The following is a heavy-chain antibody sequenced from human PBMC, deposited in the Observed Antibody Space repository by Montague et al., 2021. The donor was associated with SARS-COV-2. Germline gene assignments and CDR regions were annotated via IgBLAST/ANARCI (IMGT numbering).Heavy chain of an antibody. CDR3: ARDRRYYDSSVYPGVAYNWFDP. D-gene: IGHD3-22*01. V-gene: IGHV3-48*03. CDR2: ISSSGSTI. J-gene: IGHJ5*02. Sequence: SLRLSCAASGFTFSNYEMNWVRQAPGKGLEWVLYISSSGSTIYYADSVKGRFTISRDNAQNSLYLQMNSLRAEDTGVYYCARDRRYYDSSVYPGVAYNWFDPWGQGTLVTVSS. CDR1: GFTFSNYE.